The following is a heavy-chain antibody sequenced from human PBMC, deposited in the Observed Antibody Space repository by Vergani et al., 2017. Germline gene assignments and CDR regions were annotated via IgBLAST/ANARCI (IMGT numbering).Heavy chain of an antibody. D-gene: IGHD3-3*01. CDR2: ISAYNGNT. Sequence: QVQLVQSGAEVKKPGASVKVSCKASGYTFTSYGISWVRQAPGQGLEWMGWISAYNGNTNYAQKLQGRVTMTTDTSTSTAYMELRSLRSDDTAVYYCARGSPNYDFWSGYYLGGYYFDYWGQGTLVTVSS. V-gene: IGHV1-18*01. CDR3: ARGSPNYDFWSGYYLGGYYFDY. J-gene: IGHJ4*02. CDR1: GYTFTSYG.